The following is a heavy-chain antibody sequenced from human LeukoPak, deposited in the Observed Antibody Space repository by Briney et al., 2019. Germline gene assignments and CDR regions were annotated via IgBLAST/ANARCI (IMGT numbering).Heavy chain of an antibody. CDR1: GGSFSDYS. Sequence: SETLSLTCAVYGGSFSDYSWTWIRQPPGKGLEWIGEINQSGGTNHNPSLMSRVIMSVDTSKNQISLKVNSVTAADTAVYYCARGRIAKIVVVHSFSYGMDVWGQGTTVTVSS. CDR2: INQSGGT. V-gene: IGHV4-34*01. D-gene: IGHD3-22*01. CDR3: ARGRIAKIVVVHSFSYGMDV. J-gene: IGHJ6*02.